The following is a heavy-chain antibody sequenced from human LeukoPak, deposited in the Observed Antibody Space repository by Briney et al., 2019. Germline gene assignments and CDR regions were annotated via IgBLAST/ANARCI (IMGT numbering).Heavy chain of an antibody. D-gene: IGHD6-19*01. J-gene: IGHJ4*02. Sequence: SETLSLTCTVSGGSISSSSYYWGWIRQPPGKGLEWIGSIYYSGSTYYNPPLKSRVTISVDTSKNQFSLKLTSVTAADTAVYYCARVVLWSLNSSGWYYFDYWGQGTLVTVSS. CDR3: ARVVLWSLNSSGWYYFDY. CDR1: GGSISSSSYY. V-gene: IGHV4-39*01. CDR2: IYYSGST.